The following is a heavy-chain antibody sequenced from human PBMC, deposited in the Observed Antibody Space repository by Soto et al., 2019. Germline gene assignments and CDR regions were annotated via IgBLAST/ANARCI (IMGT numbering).Heavy chain of an antibody. V-gene: IGHV1-8*01. CDR1: GYTFTSFD. CDR2: MKPNSGDT. Sequence: QVQLVQSGAEVREPGASVKVSCKASGYTFTSFDINWVRQASGQGLEWMGWMKPNSGDTGYGQKFQGRVALTRDTSTSTAYMELSGLISEVTAVYYCVALARWGQGTLVTGSS. CDR3: VALAR. J-gene: IGHJ4*02. D-gene: IGHD6-6*01.